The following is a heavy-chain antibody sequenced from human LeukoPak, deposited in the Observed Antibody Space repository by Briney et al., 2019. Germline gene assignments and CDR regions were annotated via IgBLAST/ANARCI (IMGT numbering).Heavy chain of an antibody. Sequence: GESLRLSCAASGFTVSNKYMTWVRQAPGKGLEWVTFISYDGSNKYHADSVKGRFTISRDNSKNTVYLQMNSLRAEDTAVYYCARDGSGSYYQYYFDYWGQGTLVTVSS. V-gene: IGHV3-33*08. D-gene: IGHD3-10*01. J-gene: IGHJ4*02. CDR1: GFTVSNKY. CDR2: ISYDGSNK. CDR3: ARDGSGSYYQYYFDY.